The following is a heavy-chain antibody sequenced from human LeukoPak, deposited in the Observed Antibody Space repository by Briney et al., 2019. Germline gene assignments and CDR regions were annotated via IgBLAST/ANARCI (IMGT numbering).Heavy chain of an antibody. CDR2: ISGDGGST. CDR3: AKSRYSYGYNYYYAMDV. V-gene: IGHV3-43*02. J-gene: IGHJ6*02. CDR1: GLMFDVYA. Sequence: GGSLRLSCAASGLMFDVYAMNWVRQAPGKGLEWVSLISGDGGSTYYADSVKGRFTISRDNSKNSLYLQMNSLRTEDTALYYCAKSRYSYGYNYYYAMDVWGQGTTVTVSS. D-gene: IGHD5-18*01.